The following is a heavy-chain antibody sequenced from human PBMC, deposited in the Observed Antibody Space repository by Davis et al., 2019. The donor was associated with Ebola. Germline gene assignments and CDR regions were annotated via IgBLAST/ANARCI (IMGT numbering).Heavy chain of an antibody. V-gene: IGHV3-53*01. CDR1: GFTVSSNY. CDR3: AKDRALAAAGYYFDY. Sequence: GESLKISCAASGFTVSSNYMSWVRQAPGKGLEWVSVIYSGGSTYYADSVKGRFTISRDNSKNTLYLQMNSLRAEDTAVYYCAKDRALAAAGYYFDYWGQGTLVTVSS. CDR2: IYSGGST. J-gene: IGHJ4*02. D-gene: IGHD6-13*01.